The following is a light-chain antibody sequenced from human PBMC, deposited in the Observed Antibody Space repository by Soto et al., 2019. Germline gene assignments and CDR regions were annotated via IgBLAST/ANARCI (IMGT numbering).Light chain of an antibody. V-gene: IGLV2-8*01. Sequence: QSALTQPPSASGSPGQSVTISCTGTSSDVGGYNFVSWYQQHPGKVPKTMIYEVSKRPSGVPDRFSGSKSGNTASLTVSGLQAKDEADYYCSSFGGGNKVLFGGGTKLTVL. CDR1: SSDVGGYNF. J-gene: IGLJ3*02. CDR2: EVS. CDR3: SSFGGGNKVL.